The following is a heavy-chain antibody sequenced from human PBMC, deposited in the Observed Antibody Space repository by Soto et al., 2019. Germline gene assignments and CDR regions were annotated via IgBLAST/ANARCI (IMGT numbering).Heavy chain of an antibody. CDR2: ISYDGSNK. D-gene: IGHD3-10*01. CDR3: AKTMVKSDYYGMDV. Sequence: GGSLRLSCAASVFTFSSYGMHWIRQAPGKGLEWVAVISYDGSNKYYADSVKGRFTISRDNSKNTLYLQMNSLRAEDTAVYYCAKTMVKSDYYGMDVWGQGTTVTVSS. V-gene: IGHV3-30*18. J-gene: IGHJ6*02. CDR1: VFTFSSYG.